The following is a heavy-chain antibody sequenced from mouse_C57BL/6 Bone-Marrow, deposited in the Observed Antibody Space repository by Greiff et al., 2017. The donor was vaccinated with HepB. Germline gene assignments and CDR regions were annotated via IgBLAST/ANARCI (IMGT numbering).Heavy chain of an antibody. J-gene: IGHJ2*01. Sequence: EVQGVESGGGLVQPGGSMKLSCVASGFTFSNYWMNWVRQSPEKGLEWVAQIRLKSDNYATHYAESVKVRFTISRDDSKSSVYLQMNNLRAEDTGIYYCTGPLDWGQGTTLTVSS. CDR1: GFTFSNYW. V-gene: IGHV6-3*01. CDR3: TGPLD. CDR2: IRLKSDNYAT.